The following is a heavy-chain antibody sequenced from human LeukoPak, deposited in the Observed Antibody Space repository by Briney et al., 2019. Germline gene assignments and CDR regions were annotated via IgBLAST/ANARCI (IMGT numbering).Heavy chain of an antibody. J-gene: IGHJ4*02. CDR2: ISGSGGST. D-gene: IGHD1-26*01. CDR3: AKDQWELLDFDY. CDR1: GFTFSSYA. V-gene: IGHV3-23*01. Sequence: PGGSLRLSCAASGFTFSSYAMSWVRQAPGKGLEWVSAISGSGGSTYYADFVKGRFTISRDNSKNTLYLQMNSLRAEDTAVYYCAKDQWELLDFDYWGQGTLVTVSS.